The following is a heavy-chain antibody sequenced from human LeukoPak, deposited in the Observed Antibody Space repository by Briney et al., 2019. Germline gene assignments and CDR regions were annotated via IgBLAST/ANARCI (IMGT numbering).Heavy chain of an antibody. CDR2: INWDGGST. J-gene: IGHJ4*01. D-gene: IGHD6-13*01. CDR3: AKDLGKVIAAAGTSGFDT. Sequence: GGSLRLSCAASGFSFDDYTMHWVRQRPGKGLAWVSLINWDGGSTYYADSVKGRFIISRDTSKNSLYLQMHSLRADDTAFYYCAKDLGKVIAAAGTSGFDTWGRGTLVTVSS. CDR1: GFSFDDYT. V-gene: IGHV3-43*01.